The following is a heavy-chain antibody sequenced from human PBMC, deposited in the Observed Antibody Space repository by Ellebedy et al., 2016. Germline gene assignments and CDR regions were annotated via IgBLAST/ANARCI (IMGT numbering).Heavy chain of an antibody. CDR3: ARGAELDY. CDR1: GFTFNTYS. D-gene: IGHD3-16*01. V-gene: IGHV3-48*04. J-gene: IGHJ4*02. CDR2: ISSSTI. Sequence: GGSLRLSCAASGFTFNTYSMNWVRQAPGKGLEWVSYISSSTIYYADSVKGRFTISRDNAKNSLYLQMNSLRVEDTAVYYCARGAELDYWGQGTLVTVSS.